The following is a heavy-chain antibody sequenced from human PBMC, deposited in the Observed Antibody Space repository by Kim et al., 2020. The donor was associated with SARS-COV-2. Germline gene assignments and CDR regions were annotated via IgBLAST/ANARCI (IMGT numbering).Heavy chain of an antibody. D-gene: IGHD3-10*01. J-gene: IGHJ6*02. CDR1: GYSFSSYW. CDR3: ARHAGYYGSGRLGYYYGMDV. Sequence: GESLKISCKGSGYSFSSYWIGWVRQMTGKGLEWMGIIYPGDSDTRYSPSFQGQVTISADKSISTAYLQWSSLKASDTAMYYCARHAGYYGSGRLGYYYGMDVWGQGTTVTVSS. V-gene: IGHV5-51*01. CDR2: IYPGDSDT.